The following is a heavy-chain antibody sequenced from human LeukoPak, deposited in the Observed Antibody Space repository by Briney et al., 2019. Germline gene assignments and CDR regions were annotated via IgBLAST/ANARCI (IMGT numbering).Heavy chain of an antibody. CDR3: ARDRGVTMVRGVIDSFDY. D-gene: IGHD3-10*01. CDR2: INAGNGNT. J-gene: IGHJ4*02. CDR1: GYTFTNYA. V-gene: IGHV1-3*01. Sequence: ASVKVSCKASGYTFTNYAMHWVRQAPGQRLEWMGWINAGNGNTKYSQKFQDRVTITRDTSASTAYMKLSSLRSEDTAVYYCARDRGVTMVRGVIDSFDYWGQGTLVTVSS.